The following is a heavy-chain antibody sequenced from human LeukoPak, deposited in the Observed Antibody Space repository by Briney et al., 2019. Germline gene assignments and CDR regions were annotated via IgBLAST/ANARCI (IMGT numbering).Heavy chain of an antibody. D-gene: IGHD6-13*01. CDR2: ISGSGGST. J-gene: IGHJ4*02. V-gene: IGHV3-23*01. Sequence: GGSLRLSCAASGFTFSIYAMSWVRQAPGKGLEWVSSISGSGGSTYYADSVKGRFTISRDKSKNTLYLQMNSLRAEDTAVYYCAKDVSNSWYDYWGQGTLVTVSS. CDR3: AKDVSNSWYDY. CDR1: GFTFSIYA.